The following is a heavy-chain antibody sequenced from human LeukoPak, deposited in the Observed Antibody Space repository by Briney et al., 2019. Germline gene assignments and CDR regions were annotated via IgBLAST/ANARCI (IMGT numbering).Heavy chain of an antibody. CDR1: GFTFSNYA. V-gene: IGHV3-23*01. J-gene: IGHJ4*02. D-gene: IGHD6-19*01. CDR3: ARRSGIAVAGAFDY. Sequence: HPGGSLRLSCAASGFTFSNYAMRWVRQAPGKGLEWVSDISGSGDSTYYADSVKGRFTISRDNSKNTLYLQMNSLRAEDTAVYYCARRSGIAVAGAFDYWGQGTLVTVSS. CDR2: ISGSGDST.